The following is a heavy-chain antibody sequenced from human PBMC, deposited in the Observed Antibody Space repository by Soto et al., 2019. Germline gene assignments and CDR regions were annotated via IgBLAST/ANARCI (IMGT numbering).Heavy chain of an antibody. Sequence: GGSLRLSCAASGFTFSSYAMSWVRQAPGKGLEWVSAISGSGGSTYYADSVKGRFTISRDNSKNTLYLQMNSLRAEDTAVYYCANAANYYDSSGYYYYFDYWGQGTLVTVSS. J-gene: IGHJ4*02. V-gene: IGHV3-23*01. CDR3: ANAANYYDSSGYYYYFDY. CDR1: GFTFSSYA. D-gene: IGHD3-22*01. CDR2: ISGSGGST.